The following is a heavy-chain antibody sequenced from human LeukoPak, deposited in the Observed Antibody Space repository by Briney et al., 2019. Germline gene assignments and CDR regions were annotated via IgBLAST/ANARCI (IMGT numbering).Heavy chain of an antibody. CDR3: AKSSSGWSLVDY. V-gene: IGHV3-9*01. Sequence: GGSPRLSCAASGFTFDDYAMHWVRQAPGKGLEWVSGISWNSGSIGYADSVKGRFTISRDNAKNSLYLQMNSLRAEDTALYYCAKSSSGWSLVDYWGQGTLVTVSS. D-gene: IGHD6-19*01. CDR2: ISWNSGSI. J-gene: IGHJ4*02. CDR1: GFTFDDYA.